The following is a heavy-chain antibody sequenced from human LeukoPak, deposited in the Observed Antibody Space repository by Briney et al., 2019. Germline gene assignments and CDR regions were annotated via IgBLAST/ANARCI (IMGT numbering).Heavy chain of an antibody. Sequence: GGSLRLSCAASGFTFSSYAMHWVRQAPGKGLEWVAVISYDRSNKYYADSVKGRFTISRDNSKSTLYLQMNSLRAEDTAVYYCAKDRFQGYCSSTSCYIPFHIWGQGTMVTVSS. D-gene: IGHD2-2*02. CDR3: AKDRFQGYCSSTSCYIPFHI. J-gene: IGHJ3*02. CDR2: ISYDRSNK. V-gene: IGHV3-30-3*01. CDR1: GFTFSSYA.